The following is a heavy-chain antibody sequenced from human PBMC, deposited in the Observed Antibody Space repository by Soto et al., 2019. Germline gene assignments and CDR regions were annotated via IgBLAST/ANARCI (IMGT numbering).Heavy chain of an antibody. CDR1: GGSVSRQY. CDR3: AHYSRGRAFDI. D-gene: IGHD5-18*01. Sequence: SETLSLTCTVSGGSVSRQYGSWIRQPPGKGLEWIGFIYNSGTTMYNASLKNRATISVDTSKNQFSLKLSSVTAADTAMYYCAHYSRGRAFDIWGQGTMVTVSS. V-gene: IGHV4-59*02. J-gene: IGHJ3*02. CDR2: IYNSGTT.